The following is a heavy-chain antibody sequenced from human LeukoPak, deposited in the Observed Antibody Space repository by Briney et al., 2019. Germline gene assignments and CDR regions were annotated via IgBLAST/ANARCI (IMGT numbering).Heavy chain of an antibody. J-gene: IGHJ4*02. V-gene: IGHV4-39*01. D-gene: IGHD6-6*01. CDR1: GGSISSSSYY. CDR3: ARTLYDIAAHDY. Sequence: SETLSLTCTVSGGSISSSSYYWGWIRQPPGKGLEWIGSIYYSGSTYYNPSLKSRVTISVDTSKNQFSLKLSSVTAADTAVYYCARTLYDIAAHDYWGQGTLVTVSS. CDR2: IYYSGST.